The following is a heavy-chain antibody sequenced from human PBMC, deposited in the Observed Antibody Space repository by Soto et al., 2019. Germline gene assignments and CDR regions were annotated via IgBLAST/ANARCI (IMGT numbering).Heavy chain of an antibody. CDR1: GGSISDYY. CDR3: ARGSYWFDP. Sequence: SLPLRLPWTVFGGSISDYYGSWIRQPPGKGLEWIGYIYYSGSTNYNLSLKSRVTISVDTSKNQFSLKLSSVTAADTAVYYCARGSYWFDPWGQGTLVTVSS. J-gene: IGHJ5*02. V-gene: IGHV4-59*01. CDR2: IYYSGST.